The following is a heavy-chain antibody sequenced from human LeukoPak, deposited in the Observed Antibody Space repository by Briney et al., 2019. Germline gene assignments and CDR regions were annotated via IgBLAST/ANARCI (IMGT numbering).Heavy chain of an antibody. CDR2: INHSGST. CDR1: GGSFSGYY. CDR3: ARGRSGYSYGPRFDY. D-gene: IGHD5-18*01. J-gene: IGHJ4*02. Sequence: SETLSLTCAVYGGSFSGYYWSWIRQPPGKGLEWIGEINHSGSTNYNPSLKSRVTISVDTSKNQFSLKLSSVTAADTAVYYCARGRSGYSYGPRFDYWGRGTLVTVSS. V-gene: IGHV4-34*01.